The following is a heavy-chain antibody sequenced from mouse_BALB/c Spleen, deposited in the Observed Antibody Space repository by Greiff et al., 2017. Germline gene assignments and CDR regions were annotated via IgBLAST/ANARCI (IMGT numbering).Heavy chain of an antibody. D-gene: IGHD4-1*02. CDR1: GDSITSSY. Sequence: EVQLQESGPSLVKPSQTLSLTCSVTGDSITSSYWNWIRKFPGNKLEYMGYISYSGSTYYNPSLKSRISITRDTSKNQYYLQLNSVTTEDTATYYCARCPQLWYFDVWGAGTTVTVSS. V-gene: IGHV3-8*02. CDR2: ISYSGST. J-gene: IGHJ1*01. CDR3: ARCPQLWYFDV.